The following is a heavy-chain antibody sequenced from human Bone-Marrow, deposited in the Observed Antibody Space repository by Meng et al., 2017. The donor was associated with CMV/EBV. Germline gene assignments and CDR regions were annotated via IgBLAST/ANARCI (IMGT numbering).Heavy chain of an antibody. CDR2: IRNDGSSK. D-gene: IGHD3-22*01. J-gene: IGHJ4*02. Sequence: SCKASGYTFSNYGMHWVRQAPGKGLEWVAAIRNDGSSKYYTDSVKGRFTISRDNSKNTLYLQMNSLRAEDTAVYFCAKRADYSDTSNYYSLDYWGQGTLVTVSS. CDR3: AKRADYSDTSNYYSLDY. CDR1: GYTFSNYG. V-gene: IGHV3-30*02.